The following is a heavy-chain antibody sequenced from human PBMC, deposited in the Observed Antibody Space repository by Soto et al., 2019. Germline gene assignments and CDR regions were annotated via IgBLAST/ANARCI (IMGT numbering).Heavy chain of an antibody. J-gene: IGHJ4*02. CDR3: ALNSGSYD. CDR2: IKEDGSEK. V-gene: IGHV3-7*05. CDR1: GFTFSSYA. Sequence: GGSLRLSCAASGFTFSSYAMSWVRQAPGKGLEWVANIKEDGSEKYYVDSVKGRFTISRDNAKNSLYLQMNSLRAEDTAVYYCALNSGSYDWGQGTLVTVSS. D-gene: IGHD1-26*01.